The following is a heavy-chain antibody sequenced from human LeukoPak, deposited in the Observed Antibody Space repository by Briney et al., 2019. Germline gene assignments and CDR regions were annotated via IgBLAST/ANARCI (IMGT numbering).Heavy chain of an antibody. Sequence: SETLSLTCAVYGESFIGYYWSWIRQSPGKGLEWIGEIDQSENTNYNPSLKSRLTVSVDTSKNQFSLKLSSVTAADTAVYYCARVKEVVPAAIVYFDYWGQGTLVTVSS. CDR1: GESFIGYY. V-gene: IGHV4-34*01. CDR3: ARVKEVVPAAIVYFDY. CDR2: IDQSENT. D-gene: IGHD2-2*02. J-gene: IGHJ4*02.